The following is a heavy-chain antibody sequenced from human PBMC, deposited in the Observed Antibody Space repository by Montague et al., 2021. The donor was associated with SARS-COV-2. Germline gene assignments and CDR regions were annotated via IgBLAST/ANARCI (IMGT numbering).Heavy chain of an antibody. J-gene: IGHJ4*02. CDR3: ARESSFGIPGRCES. CDR1: DGSISGYY. D-gene: IGHD1-20*01. Sequence: SETLSLTCSISDGSISGYYWGWIRQPPGKGLEWIGYIIYSGTTTYSPSLKSRVTITIDTSKKEFSLRLTSLTPADTAMYFCARESSFGIPGRCESWGQGTQVTVSS. CDR2: IIYSGTT. V-gene: IGHV4-59*12.